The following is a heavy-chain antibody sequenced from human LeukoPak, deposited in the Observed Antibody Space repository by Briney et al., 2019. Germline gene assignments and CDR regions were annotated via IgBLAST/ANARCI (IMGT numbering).Heavy chain of an antibody. J-gene: IGHJ4*02. CDR1: GGTFSSYA. Sequence: SVKVSCKASGGTFSSYAISWVRQAPGQGLEWMGGIIPIFGTANYAQKFQGGVTITTDESTSTAYMELSSLRSEDTAVYYCARGAVGAGEGFDYWGQGTLVTVSS. D-gene: IGHD3-10*01. V-gene: IGHV1-69*05. CDR3: ARGAVGAGEGFDY. CDR2: IIPIFGTA.